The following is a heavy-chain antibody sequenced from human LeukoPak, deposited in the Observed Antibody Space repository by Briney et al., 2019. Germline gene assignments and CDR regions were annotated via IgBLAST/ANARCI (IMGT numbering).Heavy chain of an antibody. J-gene: IGHJ5*02. D-gene: IGHD4-17*01. Sequence: SETLSLTCTVSGGSISSYYWSWIRQPPGKGLEWIGYMYYSGSSNYKPSLKSRVTISIDTSKSQFSLKLTSVTAADTAVYFCARSRGGFGDYGSWFDPWGQGTLVTVSS. CDR3: ARSRGGFGDYGSWFDP. V-gene: IGHV4-59*12. CDR2: MYYSGSS. CDR1: GGSISSYY.